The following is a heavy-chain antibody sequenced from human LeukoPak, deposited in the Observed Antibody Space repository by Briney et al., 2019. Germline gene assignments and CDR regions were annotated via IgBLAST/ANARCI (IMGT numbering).Heavy chain of an antibody. J-gene: IGHJ4*02. D-gene: IGHD4-17*01. Sequence: GGSLRLSCAASGFTFSSYGMHWVRQAPGKGLEWVAVISFDGSDKYFADSVKGRFTISRDNSKNTLYLQMNSLRAEDTAVYYCAKDVYGDYGGLDYWGQGTLVTVSS. CDR3: AKDVYGDYGGLDY. V-gene: IGHV3-30*18. CDR1: GFTFSSYG. CDR2: ISFDGSDK.